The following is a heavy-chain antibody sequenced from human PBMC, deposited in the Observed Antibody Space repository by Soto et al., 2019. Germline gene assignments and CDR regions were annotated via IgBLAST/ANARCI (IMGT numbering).Heavy chain of an antibody. CDR3: ARAGGYYDFWSGKGGYYYYYGMDV. Sequence: GASVKVSFKASGYTFTSYYMHWVRQAPGQGLEWMGIINPSGGSTSYAQKFQGRVTMTRDTSTSTVYMELSSLRSEDTAVYYCARAGGYYDFWSGKGGYYYYYGMDVWGQGTTVTVSS. D-gene: IGHD3-3*01. CDR1: GYTFTSYY. J-gene: IGHJ6*02. V-gene: IGHV1-46*01. CDR2: INPSGGST.